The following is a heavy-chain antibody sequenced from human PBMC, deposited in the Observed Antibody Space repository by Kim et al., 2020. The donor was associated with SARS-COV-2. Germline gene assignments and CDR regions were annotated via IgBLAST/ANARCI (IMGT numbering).Heavy chain of an antibody. CDR3: ARLETQQLVPSLAVDY. CDR1: GYSFTSYW. Sequence: GESLKISCKGSGYSFTSYWISWVRQMPGKGLEWMGRIDPSDSYTNYSPSFQGHVTISADKSISTAYLQWSSLKASDTAMYYCARLETQQLVPSLAVDYWGQGTLVTVSS. V-gene: IGHV5-10-1*01. J-gene: IGHJ4*02. D-gene: IGHD6-13*01. CDR2: IDPSDSYT.